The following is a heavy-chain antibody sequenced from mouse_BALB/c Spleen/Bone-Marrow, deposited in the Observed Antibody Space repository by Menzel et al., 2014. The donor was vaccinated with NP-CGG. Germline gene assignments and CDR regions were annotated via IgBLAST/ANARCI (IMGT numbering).Heavy chain of an antibody. D-gene: IGHD2-4*01. Sequence: DVKLVESGGGLVKPGGSLKLSCAASGFTFSSYAMSWVRQTPEKRLEWVASINSGDSNYYPDSVKGRFTISRDNAMNILYLQMSSLRSEDTAMYYCAGSTMITTGNYFDYWGQGTTLTVSS. CDR1: GFTFSSYA. J-gene: IGHJ2*01. CDR2: INSGDSN. CDR3: AGSTMITTGNYFDY. V-gene: IGHV5-6-5*01.